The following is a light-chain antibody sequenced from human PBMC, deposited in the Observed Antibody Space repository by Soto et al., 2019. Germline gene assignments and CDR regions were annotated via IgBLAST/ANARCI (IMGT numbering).Light chain of an antibody. CDR3: QQYGSSTIT. V-gene: IGKV3-20*01. J-gene: IGKJ5*01. CDR2: GAS. Sequence: EIVLTQSPGTLSLSPGERSTPSFMASQIVSSSYLAWYQQKPGQAPRLLIYGASSRATGIPDRFSGSGSGTDFTLTISRLEPEDFAVYYCQQYGSSTITFGQGTRLEIK. CDR1: QIVSSSY.